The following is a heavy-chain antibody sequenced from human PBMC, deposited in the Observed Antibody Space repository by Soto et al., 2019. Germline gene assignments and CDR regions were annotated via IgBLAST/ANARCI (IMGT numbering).Heavy chain of an antibody. CDR3: ARSVTTKPYYYYYYMDV. CDR1: GGSISSSSYY. J-gene: IGHJ6*03. Sequence: PSETLSLTCTVSGGSISSSSYYWGWIRQPPGKGLEWIGCIYYSGSTNYNPSLKSRVTISVDTSKNQFSLKLSSVTAADTAVYYCARSVTTKPYYYYYYMDVWGKGTTVTVSS. CDR2: IYYSGST. V-gene: IGHV4-39*07. D-gene: IGHD4-4*01.